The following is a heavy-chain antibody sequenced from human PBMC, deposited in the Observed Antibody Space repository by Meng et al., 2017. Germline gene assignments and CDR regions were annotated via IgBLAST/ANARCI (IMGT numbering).Heavy chain of an antibody. CDR1: GFSLSTSGVG. Sequence: SGPTLVKPTQTLTPTCTFSGFSLSTSGVGVGWIRQPPGKALEWLALIYWDDDKRYSPSLKSRLTITKDTSKNQVVLTMTNMDPVDTATYYCAHSLKIRNYYDSSATFQHWGQGTLVTVSS. CDR3: AHSLKIRNYYDSSATFQH. D-gene: IGHD3-22*01. CDR2: IYWDDDK. J-gene: IGHJ1*01. V-gene: IGHV2-5*02.